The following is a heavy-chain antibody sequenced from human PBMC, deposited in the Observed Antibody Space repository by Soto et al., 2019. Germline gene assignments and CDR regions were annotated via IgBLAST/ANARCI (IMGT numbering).Heavy chain of an antibody. CDR2: ISSSSSYI. CDR3: AREDFFESNNPYYFDY. D-gene: IGHD3-3*01. CDR1: GFTFSSYS. Sequence: GGSLRLSCAASGFTFSSYSMNWVRQAPGKGLEWVSSISSSSSYIYYADSVKGRFTISRDNAKNSLYLQMNSLRAEDTAVYYCAREDFFESNNPYYFDYWGQGTLVTVSS. V-gene: IGHV3-21*01. J-gene: IGHJ4*02.